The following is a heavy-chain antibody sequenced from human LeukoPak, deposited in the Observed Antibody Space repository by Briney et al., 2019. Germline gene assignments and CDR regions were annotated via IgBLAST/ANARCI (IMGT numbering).Heavy chain of an antibody. Sequence: ASVKVSCKASRYTFTGYYMHWVRQAPGQGLEWMGWINPNSGGTNYAQKFQGRVTMTRDTSISTAYMELSRLRSDGTAVYYCARGGLPNYYDSSGYWQLDYWGQGTLVTVSS. J-gene: IGHJ4*02. D-gene: IGHD3-22*01. CDR2: INPNSGGT. V-gene: IGHV1-2*02. CDR1: RYTFTGYY. CDR3: ARGGLPNYYDSSGYWQLDY.